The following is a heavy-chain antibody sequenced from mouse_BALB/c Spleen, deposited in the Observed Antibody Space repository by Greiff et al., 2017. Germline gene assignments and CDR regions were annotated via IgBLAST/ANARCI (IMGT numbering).Heavy chain of an antibody. CDR1: GYTFTSYW. V-gene: IGHV1-5*01. CDR3: TRVKTLYAMDY. CDR2: IYPGNSDT. J-gene: IGHJ4*01. Sequence: EVHLVESGTVLARPGASVKMSCKASGYTFTSYWMHWVKQRPGQGLEWIGAIYPGNSDTSYNQKFKGKAKLTADTSTSTAYMELSSLTNEDSAVYYCTRVKTLYAMDYWGQGTSVTVSS.